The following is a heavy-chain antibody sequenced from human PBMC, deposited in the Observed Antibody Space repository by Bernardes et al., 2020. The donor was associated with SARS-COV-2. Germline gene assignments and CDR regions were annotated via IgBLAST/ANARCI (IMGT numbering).Heavy chain of an antibody. D-gene: IGHD2-2*02. Sequence: SETLSLTCTVSGGSISSSSYYWGWIRQPPGKGLEWIGSIYYSGSTYYNPSLKSRVTISVDTSKNQFSLKLSSVTAADTAVYYCARLLRLEAAAAINRGEGDYWGQGTLVTVSS. CDR3: ARLLRLEAAAAINRGEGDY. CDR2: IYYSGST. CDR1: GGSISSSSYY. J-gene: IGHJ4*02. V-gene: IGHV4-39*01.